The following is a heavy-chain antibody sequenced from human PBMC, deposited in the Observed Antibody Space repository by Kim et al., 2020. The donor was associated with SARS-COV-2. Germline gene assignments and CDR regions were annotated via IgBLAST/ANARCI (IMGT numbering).Heavy chain of an antibody. V-gene: IGHV4-30-4*01. CDR1: GDSISNGDYY. CDR3: ARGAGSPSYNKFAY. D-gene: IGHD1-1*01. CDR2: IYYSGIT. J-gene: IGHJ4*02. Sequence: SETLSLTCTVSGDSISNGDYYWTWIRQPPGKGLEWIGYIYYSGITYYNPSLKSRVTISIDTSKNQFSLNLSSLTAADTAVYYCARGAGSPSYNKFAYWGQGTLVIVSS.